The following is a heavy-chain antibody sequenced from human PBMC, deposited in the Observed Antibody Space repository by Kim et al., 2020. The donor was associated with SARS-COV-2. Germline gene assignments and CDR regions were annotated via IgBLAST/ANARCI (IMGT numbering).Heavy chain of an antibody. Sequence: GGSLRLSCSVSGFSLIGYVMHWVRQAPGRGLEWMALMSADGISRYYADSVEGRFIISRDNSNNTFYLQVKSLRPEDTAVYYCVRALSSWSDHWFQGTPVT. J-gene: IGHJ5*02. CDR2: MSADGISR. CDR3: VRALSSWSDH. D-gene: IGHD6-13*01. V-gene: IGHV3-30*03. CDR1: GFSLIGYV.